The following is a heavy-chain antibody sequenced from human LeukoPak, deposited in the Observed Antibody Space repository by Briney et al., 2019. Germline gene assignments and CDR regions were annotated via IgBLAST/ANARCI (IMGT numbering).Heavy chain of an antibody. Sequence: LWASVKVSCKASGGTFSSYAISWVRQAPGQGLEWMGGIIPIFGTANYAQKFQGRVTITADESTSTAYMELSSLRSEDTAVYYCAREISVYGDYSGPTNWFDPWGQGTLVTVSS. CDR3: AREISVYGDYSGPTNWFDP. CDR2: IIPIFGTA. J-gene: IGHJ5*02. CDR1: GGTFSSYA. D-gene: IGHD4-17*01. V-gene: IGHV1-69*13.